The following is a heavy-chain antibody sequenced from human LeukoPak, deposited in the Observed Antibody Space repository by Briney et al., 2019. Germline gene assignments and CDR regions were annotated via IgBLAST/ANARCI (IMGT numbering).Heavy chain of an antibody. V-gene: IGHV4-38-2*02. J-gene: IGHJ5*02. D-gene: IGHD5-24*01. Sequence: PSETLSLTCTVSGYSISSGYYWGWIRQPPGKGLEWIGSIYHSGSTYYNPSLKSRVTISVDTSKNQFSLKLSSVTAADTAVYYCARGDGYNYWFDPWGQGTLVTVSS. CDR1: GYSISSGYY. CDR3: ARGDGYNYWFDP. CDR2: IYHSGST.